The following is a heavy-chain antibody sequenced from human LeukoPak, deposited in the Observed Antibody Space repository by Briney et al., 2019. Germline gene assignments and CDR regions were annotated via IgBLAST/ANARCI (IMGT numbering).Heavy chain of an antibody. J-gene: IGHJ4*02. CDR3: ARPAYYGSGSYYTDY. Sequence: GESLQISFKGSGYGFTTYWIGWVRPMPGKGLGWMGIIYPGDSDTRYSPSFEGQVTISADKSINTAYLQWSSLKASDTAMYYCARPAYYGSGSYYTDYWGQGTLVTVSS. CDR1: GYGFTTYW. CDR2: IYPGDSDT. V-gene: IGHV5-51*01. D-gene: IGHD3-10*01.